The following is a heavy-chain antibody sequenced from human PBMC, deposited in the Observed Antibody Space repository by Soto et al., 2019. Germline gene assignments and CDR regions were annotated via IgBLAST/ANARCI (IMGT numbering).Heavy chain of an antibody. J-gene: IGHJ5*02. CDR2: INPSGGST. Sequence: ASVKVSCKASGYTFTSYYMHWVRQAPGQGLEWMGIINPSGGSTSYAQKFQGRVTMTRDTSTSTVYMELSSLRSEDTAVYYCARESNIVAVPAAGFDPWGQGTLVTVSS. CDR1: GYTFTSYY. V-gene: IGHV1-46*01. CDR3: ARESNIVAVPAAGFDP. D-gene: IGHD2-2*01.